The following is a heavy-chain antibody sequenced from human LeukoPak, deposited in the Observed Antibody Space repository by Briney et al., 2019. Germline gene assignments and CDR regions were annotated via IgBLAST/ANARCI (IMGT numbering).Heavy chain of an antibody. D-gene: IGHD2-8*01. CDR2: IIPIFGTA. CDR1: GGTFSSYA. Sequence: GASVKVSCKASGGTFSSYAISWVRQAPGQGLEWMGGIIPIFGTANYAQKFQGRVTITADESTSTAYMELSSLRSEDTAAYYCARAYTLGYCTNGVCFTFDPWGQGTLVTVSS. J-gene: IGHJ5*02. CDR3: ARAYTLGYCTNGVCFTFDP. V-gene: IGHV1-69*01.